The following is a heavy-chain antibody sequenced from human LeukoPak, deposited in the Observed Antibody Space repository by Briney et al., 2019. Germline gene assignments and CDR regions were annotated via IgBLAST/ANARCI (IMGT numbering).Heavy chain of an antibody. Sequence: SETLSLTCAVYGGSFSGYYWSWIRQPPGKGLEWIGEINHSGSTNYSPSLKSRVTISVDTSKNQFSLKLSSVTAADTAVYYCARGGRYFDWLPSSHFDYWGQGTLVTVSS. CDR1: GGSFSGYY. J-gene: IGHJ4*02. D-gene: IGHD3-9*01. CDR3: ARGGRYFDWLPSSHFDY. CDR2: INHSGST. V-gene: IGHV4-34*01.